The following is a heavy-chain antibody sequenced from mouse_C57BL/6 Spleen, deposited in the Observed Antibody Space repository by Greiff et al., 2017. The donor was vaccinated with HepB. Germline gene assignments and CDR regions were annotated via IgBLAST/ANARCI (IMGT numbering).Heavy chain of an antibody. J-gene: IGHJ2*01. D-gene: IGHD2-2*01. CDR1: GYTFTSYG. CDR3: ARVWLRRYYFDY. CDR2: IYPRSGNT. Sequence: VQLQQSGAELARPGASVKLSCKASGYTFTSYGISWVKQRTGQGLEWIGEIYPRSGNTYYNEKFKGKATLTADKSSSTAYMELRSLTSEDSAVYFCARVWLRRYYFDYWGQGTTLTVSS. V-gene: IGHV1-81*01.